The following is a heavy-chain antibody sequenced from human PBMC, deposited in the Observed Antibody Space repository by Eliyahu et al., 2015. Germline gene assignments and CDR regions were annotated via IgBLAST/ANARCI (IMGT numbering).Heavy chain of an antibody. CDR1: GFTFSXYW. Sequence: EVQLVESGGGLVQPGGSLXLSCAASGFTFSXYWMHWVRQAPGKGLVWVSRINSDGSSTSYADSVKGRFTISRDNAKNTLYLQMNSLRAEDTAVYYCARDFLDGGDTAIGWFDPWGQGTLVTVSS. V-gene: IGHV3-74*01. J-gene: IGHJ5*02. CDR3: ARDFLDGGDTAIGWFDP. CDR2: INSDGSST. D-gene: IGHD5-18*01.